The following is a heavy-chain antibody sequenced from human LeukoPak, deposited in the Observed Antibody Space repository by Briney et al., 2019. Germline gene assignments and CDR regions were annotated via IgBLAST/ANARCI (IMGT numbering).Heavy chain of an antibody. D-gene: IGHD4-17*01. V-gene: IGHV4-38-2*02. CDR1: GYSISSGYY. CDR3: ARLTVTSYAFDI. J-gene: IGHJ3*02. Sequence: SETLSLTCTVSGYSISSGYYWGWIRQPPGKGLEWIGSIYHSGSTYYNPSLKSRVTISVDKSKNQFSLKLSSVTAADTALYYCARLTVTSYAFDIWGQGTMVTVSS. CDR2: IYHSGST.